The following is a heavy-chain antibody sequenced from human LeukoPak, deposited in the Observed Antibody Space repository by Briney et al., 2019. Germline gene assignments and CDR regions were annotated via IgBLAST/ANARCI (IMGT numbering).Heavy chain of an antibody. CDR1: GGSFSGYY. J-gene: IGHJ4*02. D-gene: IGHD3-22*01. CDR2: INHSGST. Sequence: SETLSLTCAVYGGSFSGYYWSWIRQPPGKGLEWIGEINHSGSTNYNPSLKSRVTISVDTSKNQFSLKLSSVTAADTAVYYCARSLVVAANYFDYWGQGTLVTVSS. V-gene: IGHV4-34*01. CDR3: ARSLVVAANYFDY.